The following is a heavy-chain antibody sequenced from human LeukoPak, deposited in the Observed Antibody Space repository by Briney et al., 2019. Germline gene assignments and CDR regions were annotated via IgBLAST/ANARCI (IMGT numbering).Heavy chain of an antibody. V-gene: IGHV3-30*04. CDR3: AREIRDYYDSSGYYFDY. CDR2: ISYDGSNK. J-gene: IGHJ4*02. D-gene: IGHD3-22*01. CDR1: GFTFSSYA. Sequence: GRSLRLSCAASGFTFSSYAMHWVRQAPGKGLEWVAVISYDGSNKYYADSVKGRFTISRDSSKNTLYLQMNSLRAEDPAVYYCAREIRDYYDSSGYYFDYWGQGTLVTVSS.